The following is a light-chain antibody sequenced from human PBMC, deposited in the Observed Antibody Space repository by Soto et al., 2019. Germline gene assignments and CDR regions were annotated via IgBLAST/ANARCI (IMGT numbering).Light chain of an antibody. CDR3: SSYTTSSTLL. V-gene: IGLV2-14*01. CDR2: EVS. Sequence: QSALTQPASVSGSPGQSITISCTGTSSDVGGYNNVSWYQQHPGKVPKLIIYEVSNRPPGVSNRFSGSKSGNTASLTISGLQAEDEADYYCSSYTTSSTLLFGGGTKVTVL. J-gene: IGLJ2*01. CDR1: SSDVGGYNN.